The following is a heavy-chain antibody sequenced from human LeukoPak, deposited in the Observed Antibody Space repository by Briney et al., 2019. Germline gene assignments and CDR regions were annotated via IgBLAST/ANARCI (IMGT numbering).Heavy chain of an antibody. J-gene: IGHJ4*02. D-gene: IGHD2-2*01. Sequence: SETLSLTCTVSGGSISSYYWSWVRQPPGKGLEWIGYIYTSGTPNYNPSLKSRVTISGDTSKNQSSLKLTCVTAADPPVYYCARGYCSSVSCYYFDSWGQGTLVTVSS. CDR3: ARGYCSSVSCYYFDS. V-gene: IGHV4-4*09. CDR2: IYTSGTP. CDR1: GGSISSYY.